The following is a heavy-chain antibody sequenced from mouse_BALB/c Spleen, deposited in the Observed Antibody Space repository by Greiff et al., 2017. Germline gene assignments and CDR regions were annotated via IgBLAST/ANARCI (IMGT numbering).Heavy chain of an antibody. J-gene: IGHJ2*01. Sequence: VQLQQSGAELVKPGASVKLSCTASGFNIKDTYMHWVKQRPEQGLEWIGRIDPANGNTKYDPKFQGKATITADTSSNTAYLQLSSLTSEDTAVYYCARSGANWDVGDYWGQGTTLTVSS. V-gene: IGHV14-3*02. CDR2: IDPANGNT. CDR3: ARSGANWDVGDY. D-gene: IGHD4-1*01. CDR1: GFNIKDTY.